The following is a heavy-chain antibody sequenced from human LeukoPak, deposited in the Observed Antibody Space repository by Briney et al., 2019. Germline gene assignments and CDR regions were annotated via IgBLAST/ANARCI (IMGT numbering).Heavy chain of an antibody. D-gene: IGHD2/OR15-2a*01. CDR1: GFTFSSYS. Sequence: GGSLRLSCAASGFTFSSYSMNWVRQAPGKGLEWVSSIISSSSYIYYADSVKGRFTISRDNAKNSLYLQMNSLRAEDTAVYYCARDFSRRAYWGQGTLVTVSS. CDR3: ARDFSRRAY. J-gene: IGHJ4*02. CDR2: IISSSSYI. V-gene: IGHV3-21*01.